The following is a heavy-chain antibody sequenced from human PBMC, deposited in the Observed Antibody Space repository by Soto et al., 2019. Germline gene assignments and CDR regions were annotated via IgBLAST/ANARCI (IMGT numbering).Heavy chain of an antibody. CDR1: GGTFSSYA. CDR3: AGGYGGGVCYSAVF. V-gene: IGHV1-69*13. J-gene: IGHJ4*02. CDR2: IIPIFGTA. D-gene: IGHD2-21*02. Sequence: SVKVSCKASGGTFSSYAISWVRQAPGQGLEWMGGIIPIFGTANYAQKFQGRVTITADESTSTAYMELSSLRSEDTAVYYCAGGYGGGVCYSAVFWGKGTLVPVSS.